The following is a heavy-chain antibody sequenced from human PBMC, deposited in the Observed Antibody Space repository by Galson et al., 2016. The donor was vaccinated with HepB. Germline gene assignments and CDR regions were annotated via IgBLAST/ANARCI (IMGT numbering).Heavy chain of an antibody. Sequence: SVKVSCKASGYTFTTYNINWVRQAPGQGLEWVGRISAYNGNTKYAQKLQGRVTMTRDTSTSTGYMELRSLRSDDTAVYYCARGGDSSDYWGQGTLVTVSS. V-gene: IGHV1-18*01. CDR1: GYTFTTYN. CDR3: ARGGDSSDY. J-gene: IGHJ4*02. D-gene: IGHD4-11*01. CDR2: ISAYNGNT.